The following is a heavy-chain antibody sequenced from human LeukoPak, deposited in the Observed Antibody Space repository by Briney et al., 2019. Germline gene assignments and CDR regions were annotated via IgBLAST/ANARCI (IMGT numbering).Heavy chain of an antibody. J-gene: IGHJ6*02. Sequence: PGGSLRLSCAASGITFSNYGIHWVRQAPGKGLEWVAVISYDGSSEDYADSVKGRFTISRDNSKNMLYLQMNSLRSDDTAVYYCARDPPPYFDWSQGVYYYYGMDVWGQGTTVTVSS. D-gene: IGHD3-9*01. CDR2: ISYDGSSE. CDR1: GITFSNYG. V-gene: IGHV3-30*03. CDR3: ARDPPPYFDWSQGVYYYYGMDV.